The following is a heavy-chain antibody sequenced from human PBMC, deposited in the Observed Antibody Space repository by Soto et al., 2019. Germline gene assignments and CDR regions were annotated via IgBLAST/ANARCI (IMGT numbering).Heavy chain of an antibody. D-gene: IGHD3-16*01. J-gene: IGHJ4*02. CDR3: ARADPDASVGY. CDR1: GDSMSGHY. V-gene: IGHV4-59*11. CDR2: ISYSGST. Sequence: SETLSLTCTVSGDSMSGHYWTWLRQPPGKGLEWIGYISYSGSTYYNPSLKSRVTISADTSRNQFSLKLSSVIAADTAVYYCARADPDASVGYWGQGTLVTVSS.